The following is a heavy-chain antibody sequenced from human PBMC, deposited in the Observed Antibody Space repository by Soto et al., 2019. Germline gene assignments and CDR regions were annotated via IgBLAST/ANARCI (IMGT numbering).Heavy chain of an antibody. V-gene: IGHV4-34*01. CDR1: GGSFSGYY. CDR3: ARGSFKDWRYCSSTSCYRVGFDY. J-gene: IGHJ4*02. CDR2: INHSGST. Sequence: SETLSLTCAVYGGSFSGYYWSWIRQPPGKGLEWIGEINHSGSTNYNPSLKSRVTISVDTSKNQFSLKLSSVTAADTAVYYCARGSFKDWRYCSSTSCYRVGFDYWGQGTLVTVSS. D-gene: IGHD2-2*01.